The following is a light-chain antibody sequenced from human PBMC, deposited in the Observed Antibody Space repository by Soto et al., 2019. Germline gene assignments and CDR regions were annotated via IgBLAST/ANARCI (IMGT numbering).Light chain of an antibody. CDR1: SGSVSTSYY. V-gene: IGLV8-61*01. CDR2: STN. Sequence: QTVVTQEPSFSVSPGGTVTLTCGLSSGSVSTSYYPSWYQQTPGQAPRTLIYSTNTRSSGVPDRFSGSILGNKAALTITGAQADDEADYYCQSYDDSLSVHYVFGTGTKLTVL. J-gene: IGLJ1*01. CDR3: QSYDDSLSVHYV.